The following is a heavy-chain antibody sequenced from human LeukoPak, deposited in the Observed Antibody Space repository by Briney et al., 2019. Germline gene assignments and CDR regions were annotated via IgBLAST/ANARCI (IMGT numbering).Heavy chain of an antibody. Sequence: GGSLRLSCAASGFTFSSYWMSWVRQAPGKGLEWVANIKQDGSEKYYVDSVKGRFTISRDNAKKSLDLQMNSLRAEDTAFYYCAKVRGTYSSGYFFDYWGQGTLVTVSS. J-gene: IGHJ4*02. CDR3: AKVRGTYSSGYFFDY. CDR1: GFTFSSYW. CDR2: IKQDGSEK. V-gene: IGHV3-7*03. D-gene: IGHD6-19*01.